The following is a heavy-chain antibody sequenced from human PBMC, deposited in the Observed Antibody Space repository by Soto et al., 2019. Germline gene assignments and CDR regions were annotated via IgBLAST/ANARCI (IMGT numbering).Heavy chain of an antibody. J-gene: IGHJ4*02. D-gene: IGHD6-19*01. Sequence: EVQLLESGGGLVQPGGSLRLSCAASGFTFSSYAMSWVRQAPGKGLEWVSAISGSGGSTYYADSAKGRFTISSDNSKSSLYLQMNSLRAEDTALYYCATDIACFPNSSGWYVFDYWGQGTLVTVSS. CDR1: GFTFSSYA. V-gene: IGHV3-23*01. CDR3: ATDIACFPNSSGWYVFDY. CDR2: ISGSGGST.